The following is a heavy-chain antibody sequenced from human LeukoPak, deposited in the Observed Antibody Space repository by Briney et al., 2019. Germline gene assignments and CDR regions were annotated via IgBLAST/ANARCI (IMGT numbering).Heavy chain of an antibody. Sequence: SETLSLTCTVSGVSISSDYWSWIRQPPGKGVEWIGYIQYSGSTNYNPSLKSRVTISVDTSKNQFSLKLSSVTAADTAVYYCARMYHYDRSGYYSFDYWGQGTLVTVSS. CDR1: GVSISSDY. CDR3: ARMYHYDRSGYYSFDY. D-gene: IGHD3-22*01. J-gene: IGHJ4*02. V-gene: IGHV4-59*01. CDR2: IQYSGST.